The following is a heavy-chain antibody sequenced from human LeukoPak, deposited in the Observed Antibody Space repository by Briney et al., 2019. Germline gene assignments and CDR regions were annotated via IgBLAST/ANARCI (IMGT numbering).Heavy chain of an antibody. V-gene: IGHV1-18*01. CDR2: ISTYNGDT. CDR3: AREGLGELTLDY. D-gene: IGHD3-16*01. J-gene: IGHJ4*02. Sequence: GASVKVSCKASGYTFTSYGISWVRQAPGQGLEWMGWISTYNGDTNYAQKLQGRVTMTTDTSTSAAYMELRSLRSDDTAVYYCAREGLGELTLDYWGQGTLVTVSS. CDR1: GYTFTSYG.